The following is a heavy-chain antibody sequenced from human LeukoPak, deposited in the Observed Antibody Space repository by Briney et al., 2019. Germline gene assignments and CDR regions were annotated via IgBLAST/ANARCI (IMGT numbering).Heavy chain of an antibody. CDR2: ISAYNGNT. CDR1: GYTFTSYG. J-gene: IGHJ4*02. Sequence: GASVKVSCKASGYTFTSYGISWVRQAPGQGLEWMGWISAYNGNTNYAQKLQGRVTMTTDTSASTAYMELRSLRSDDTAVYYCARGDYHDSSGYSDASLFDYWGQGTLVTVSS. CDR3: ARGDYHDSSGYSDASLFDY. V-gene: IGHV1-18*01. D-gene: IGHD3-22*01.